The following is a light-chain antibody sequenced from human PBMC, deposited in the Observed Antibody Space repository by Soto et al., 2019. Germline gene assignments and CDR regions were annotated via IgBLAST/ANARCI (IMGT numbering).Light chain of an antibody. V-gene: IGLV9-49*01. J-gene: IGLJ2*01. CDR3: GADHGSGSNPMWV. CDR2: VGSGGIVG. CDR1: SGYSNYK. Sequence: QLVLTQPPSASASLGASVTLTCTLTSGYSNYKVDWYQQRPGKGPRFAMRVGSGGIVGSKGDGIPDRFSVLGSGLNRYLTIKNIQEEDESDYHCGADHGSGSNPMWVFGGGTKLTVL.